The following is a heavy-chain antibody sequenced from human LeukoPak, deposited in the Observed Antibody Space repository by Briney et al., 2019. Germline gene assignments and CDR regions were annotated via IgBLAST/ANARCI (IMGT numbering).Heavy chain of an antibody. Sequence: SVKVSCKASGSTFSSYAISWVRQAPGQGLEWMGGIIPIFGTANYAQKFQGGVTITTDESTSTAYMELSSLRSEDTAVYYCARWFGELLGNWFDPWGQGTLVTVSS. D-gene: IGHD3-10*01. V-gene: IGHV1-69*05. CDR1: GSTFSSYA. CDR2: IIPIFGTA. CDR3: ARWFGELLGNWFDP. J-gene: IGHJ5*02.